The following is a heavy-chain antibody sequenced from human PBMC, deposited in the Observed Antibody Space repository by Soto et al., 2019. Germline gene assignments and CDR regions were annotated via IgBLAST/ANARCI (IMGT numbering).Heavy chain of an antibody. CDR1: GFTFRSFW. V-gene: IGHV3-7*01. Sequence: EVQLVESGGGLVQPGGSLRLSCATSGFTFRSFWMSWVRQAPGKGLEWVANINHDGSEKLYMDSVKGRFTISRDNAEKSLSLQMNSLRVEDTAVYYCARGRGDYWGQGTLVTVSS. J-gene: IGHJ4*02. CDR3: ARGRGDY. CDR2: INHDGSEK.